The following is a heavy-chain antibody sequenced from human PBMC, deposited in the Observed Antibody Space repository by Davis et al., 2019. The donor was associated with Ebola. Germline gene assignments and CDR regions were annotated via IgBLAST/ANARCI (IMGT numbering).Heavy chain of an antibody. V-gene: IGHV4-4*02. CDR2: IYHSGTT. CDR1: GGSISSSNW. D-gene: IGHD3-22*01. J-gene: IGHJ2*01. Sequence: GSRRPSCAVPGGSISSSNWWSWVRQSPGKGLEWIGEIYHSGTTNYNPSLKSRVTISIDKFKNQFSLKLTSVTAADMAVYYCARDYYDTSGYLWYFDLWGRGTLVTVSS. CDR3: ARDYYDTSGYLWYFDL.